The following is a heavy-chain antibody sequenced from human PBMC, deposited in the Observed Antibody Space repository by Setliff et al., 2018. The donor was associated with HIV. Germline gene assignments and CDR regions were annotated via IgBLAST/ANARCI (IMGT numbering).Heavy chain of an antibody. J-gene: IGHJ4*02. CDR1: GLTFSRYA. V-gene: IGHV3-23*03. D-gene: IGHD7-27*01. Sequence: GGSLRLSCAASGLTFSRYAMSWVRQAPGKGLEWVSIIYSGGSSTYYADSVKGRFTISRDNSNNTMYLQLNNLRAEDTAVYYCAKFLGIGRYFDYWGQGTLVTVSS. CDR3: AKFLGIGRYFDY. CDR2: IYSGGSST.